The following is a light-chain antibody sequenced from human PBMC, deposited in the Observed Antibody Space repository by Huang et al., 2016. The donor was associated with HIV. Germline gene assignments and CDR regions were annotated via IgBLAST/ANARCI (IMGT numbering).Light chain of an antibody. CDR2: GAS. Sequence: EIVLTQSPGTLSLSPGERATLSCRASQSVSSSYLAWYQQKPGQAPRLRICGASSRATGIPDRFSGSGSGTDFTLTISRLEPEEFAVYYCQQYGSSPMYTFGQGTKLEIK. J-gene: IGKJ2*01. V-gene: IGKV3-20*01. CDR1: QSVSSSY. CDR3: QQYGSSPMYT.